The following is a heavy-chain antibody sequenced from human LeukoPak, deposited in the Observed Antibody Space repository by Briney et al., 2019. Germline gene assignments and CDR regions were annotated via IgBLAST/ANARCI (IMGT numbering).Heavy chain of an antibody. CDR1: GNIFTSSY. Sequence: GASVKVSCKASGNIFTSSYTHWVRQAPGQGLEWMGVINPSDGTRNYAQKFQGRVTMTRDMSTSTVYMDLSSLRSEDTAVYYCARDYSSGVNWFDPWGQGTLVTVSS. D-gene: IGHD6-19*01. V-gene: IGHV1-46*01. CDR3: ARDYSSGVNWFDP. CDR2: INPSDGTR. J-gene: IGHJ5*02.